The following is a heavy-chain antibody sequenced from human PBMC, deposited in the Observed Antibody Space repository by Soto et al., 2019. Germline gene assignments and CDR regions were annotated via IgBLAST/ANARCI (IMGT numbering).Heavy chain of an antibody. V-gene: IGHV3-48*03. CDR2: ISSSGSTA. CDR3: ARGTGTTDY. Sequence: PGGSLILSCAASGFTFSGFELHWVRQAPGKGLEWISYISSSGSTAYYADSVKGRFTISRDNSKNMLYLQMNSLRADDTALYYCARGTGTTDYWGQGTLVTVSS. J-gene: IGHJ4*02. D-gene: IGHD1-1*01. CDR1: GFTFSGFE.